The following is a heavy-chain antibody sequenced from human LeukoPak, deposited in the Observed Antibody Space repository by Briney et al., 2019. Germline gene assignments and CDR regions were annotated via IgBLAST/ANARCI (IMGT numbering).Heavy chain of an antibody. V-gene: IGHV3-21*01. CDR2: ISRRSTYI. J-gene: IGHJ4*02. CDR3: AHLPSSGTGIVDY. D-gene: IGHD3-10*01. CDR1: GFTFSSYT. Sequence: PGGSLRPSCAASGFTFSSYTMNWVRRAPGKGLEWVSSISRRSTYIYYADSVKGRFTISRDNAKNSLYLQMNSLRAEDTAVYYCAHLPSSGTGIVDYWGQGTLVTVSS.